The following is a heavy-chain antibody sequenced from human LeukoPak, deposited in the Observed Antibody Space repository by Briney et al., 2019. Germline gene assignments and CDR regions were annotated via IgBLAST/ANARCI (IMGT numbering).Heavy chain of an antibody. CDR3: ASKTGVINILTGYSPPFDP. Sequence: SVKVSCKASGATFSSYAISWVRQAPGQGLEWLGGILPIFGTANYAQKFQGRVTITADESTSTAYMELSSLRSEDTAVYYCASKTGVINILTGYSPPFDPWGQETLVTVSS. D-gene: IGHD3-9*01. CDR2: ILPIFGTA. CDR1: GATFSSYA. J-gene: IGHJ5*02. V-gene: IGHV1-69*13.